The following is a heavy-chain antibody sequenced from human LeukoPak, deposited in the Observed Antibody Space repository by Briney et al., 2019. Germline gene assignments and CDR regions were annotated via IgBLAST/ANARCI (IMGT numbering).Heavy chain of an antibody. CDR2: IYYSGSA. J-gene: IGHJ2*01. Sequence: SETLSLTCTVSGGSISSFYWSWIRQPPGKGLEWIGYIYYSGSANYNPSLKSRVTISVDTSKNQFSLKLSSVTTADTAVYYCARSVVTLYWYFDLWGRGTLVTVSS. V-gene: IGHV4-59*01. CDR1: GGSISSFY. D-gene: IGHD4-23*01. CDR3: ARSVVTLYWYFDL.